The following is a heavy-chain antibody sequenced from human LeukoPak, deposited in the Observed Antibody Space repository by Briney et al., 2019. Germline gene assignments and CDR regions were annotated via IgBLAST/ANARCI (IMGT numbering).Heavy chain of an antibody. CDR3: AREIDIVVVVAAFGSMDV. Sequence: GRSLRLSCAASGFTFSSYAMHWVRQAPGKGLEWVVVISYDGSNRYYADSVKDRFTISRDNSKNTLYLQMNSLRAEDTAVYYCAREIDIVVVVAAFGSMDVWGQGTTVTVSS. D-gene: IGHD2-15*01. CDR1: GFTFSSYA. V-gene: IGHV3-30-3*01. CDR2: ISYDGSNR. J-gene: IGHJ6*02.